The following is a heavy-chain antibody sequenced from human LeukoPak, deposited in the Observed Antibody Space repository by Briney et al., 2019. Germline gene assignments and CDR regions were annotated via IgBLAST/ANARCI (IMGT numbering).Heavy chain of an antibody. CDR3: VKDSGYYDTSGKGWFHL. Sequence: PGGSLRLSCAASGFTFSSYWMSWVRQAPGKGLEWVANIKQDGSEKYYVDSVKGRFTISRDNANNSLSLQMNSLRAEDTALYYCVKDSGYYDTSGKGWFHLWGQGTLVTVSS. D-gene: IGHD3-22*01. CDR1: GFTFSSYW. V-gene: IGHV3-7*01. J-gene: IGHJ5*02. CDR2: IKQDGSEK.